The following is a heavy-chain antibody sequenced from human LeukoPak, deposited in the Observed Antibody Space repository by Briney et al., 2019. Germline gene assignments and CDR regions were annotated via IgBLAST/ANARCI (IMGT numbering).Heavy chain of an antibody. J-gene: IGHJ3*02. CDR3: ARARYCSGGSCLDI. Sequence: GASVKVSCKASGYTFTGYYMHWVRQAPGLGLEWMGWIKPNSGGTNYAQKFQGRVTMTRDTSISTAYMELSRLRSDDTAVYYCARARYCSGGSCLDIWGQGTMVTVSS. V-gene: IGHV1-2*02. CDR2: IKPNSGGT. CDR1: GYTFTGYY. D-gene: IGHD2-15*01.